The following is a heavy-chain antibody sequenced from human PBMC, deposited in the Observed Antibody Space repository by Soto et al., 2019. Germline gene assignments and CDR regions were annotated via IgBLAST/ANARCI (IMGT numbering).Heavy chain of an antibody. CDR2: IYTSRST. Sequence: PSETLSLTCTVSGGSIISYYWSWSRQPAGKGLEWIGRIYTSRSTNYNPSLKSRVTMSVDTSKNQFSLKLSSVTAADTAVYYCARDPIAVAGTLDAFDIWGQGTMVTVSS. CDR1: GGSIISYY. V-gene: IGHV4-4*07. J-gene: IGHJ3*02. CDR3: ARDPIAVAGTLDAFDI. D-gene: IGHD6-19*01.